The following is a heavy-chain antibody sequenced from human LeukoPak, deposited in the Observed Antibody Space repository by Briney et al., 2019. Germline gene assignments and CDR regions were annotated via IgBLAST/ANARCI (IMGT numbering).Heavy chain of an antibody. D-gene: IGHD3-22*01. Sequence: SETLSLTCAVYGGSFSGYYWSWIRQPPGKGLEWIGEINHSGSTNYNPSLKSRVTISVDTSKNQFSLKLSSVTAADTAVYYCASLYYYDSSGYYLFDYWGQGILVTVSS. J-gene: IGHJ4*02. CDR3: ASLYYYDSSGYYLFDY. V-gene: IGHV4-34*01. CDR2: INHSGST. CDR1: GGSFSGYY.